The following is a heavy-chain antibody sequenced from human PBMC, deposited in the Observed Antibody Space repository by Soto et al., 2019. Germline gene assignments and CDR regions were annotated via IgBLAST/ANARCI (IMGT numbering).Heavy chain of an antibody. CDR2: IPYDGGNR. CDR1: GFSFGRYA. J-gene: IGHJ6*02. Sequence: GGSLRLSCAASGFSFGRYAMRWVRQAPGKGLEWVASIPYDGGNRKYADSVKGRFTISRDNAKDMLYLHMSSLGPDDTSVYYCEREYLDYGPDVWGQGTSAPVSS. V-gene: IGHV3-30-3*01. CDR3: EREYLDYGPDV.